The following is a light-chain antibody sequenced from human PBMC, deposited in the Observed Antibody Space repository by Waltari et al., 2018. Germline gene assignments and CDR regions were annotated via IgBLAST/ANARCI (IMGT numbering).Light chain of an antibody. CDR3: RQYHEAPPIT. CDR2: CAS. V-gene: IGKV3-15*01. CDR1: QNINSQ. Sequence: EIVMTQSPATLSVSPGERATLSCRASQNINSQLAWYQQKPGQAPRLLIYCASTRATGSPARFSGGGSGTEDTLTISSRQSEDDAVNFCRQYHEAPPITFGPGTKVDIK. J-gene: IGKJ3*01.